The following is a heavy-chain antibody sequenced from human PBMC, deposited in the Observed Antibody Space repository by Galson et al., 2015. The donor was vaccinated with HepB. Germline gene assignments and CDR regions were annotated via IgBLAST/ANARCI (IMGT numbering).Heavy chain of an antibody. D-gene: IGHD2-15*01. CDR2: ISAYNGNT. V-gene: IGHV1-18*01. J-gene: IGHJ3*02. Sequence: SVKVSCKASGYTFTSYGISWVRQAPGQGLEWMGWISAYNGNTNYAQKLQGRVTMTTDTSTSTAYMELRSLRSDDTAVYYCARELDCSGGSCYLDAFDIWGQGTMVTVSS. CDR1: GYTFTSYG. CDR3: ARELDCSGGSCYLDAFDI.